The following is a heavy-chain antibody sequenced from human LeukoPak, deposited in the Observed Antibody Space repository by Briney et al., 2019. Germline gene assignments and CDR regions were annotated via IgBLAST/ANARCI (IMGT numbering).Heavy chain of an antibody. CDR2: IYYSDYT. CDR1: GGSISSGGYY. Sequence: SETLSLTCTVSGGSISSGGYYWNWIRQHPGKGLEWIGHIYYSDYTYYNPSLRSRVTISIDTADNQFSLKMSSVSAADTAVYYCAREVVSMIEVGYFDSWGQGNLVTVST. D-gene: IGHD3-22*01. CDR3: AREVVSMIEVGYFDS. J-gene: IGHJ4*02. V-gene: IGHV4-31*03.